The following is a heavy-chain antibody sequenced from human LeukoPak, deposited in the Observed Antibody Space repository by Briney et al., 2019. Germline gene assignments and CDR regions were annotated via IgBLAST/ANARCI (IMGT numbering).Heavy chain of an antibody. J-gene: IGHJ6*02. CDR2: ISDSGGST. CDR3: GRYYVMDV. V-gene: IGHV3-23*01. Sequence: GGSLRLSCAASGFTFSTYVMNWVRQAPGKGLEWVSTISDSGGSTYYADSVKGRFTIPRDNSKSTLYLQTNSLRAEDTAVYYCGRYYVMDVWGQGTSVTVSS. CDR1: GFTFSTYV.